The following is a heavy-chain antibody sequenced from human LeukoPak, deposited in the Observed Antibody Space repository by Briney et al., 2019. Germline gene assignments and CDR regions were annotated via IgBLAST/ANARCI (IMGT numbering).Heavy chain of an antibody. CDR3: ARDVGALTMQSPPDAFDI. CDR2: INTNTGNP. D-gene: IGHD1-26*01. Sequence: ASVKVSCKASGYTFTSYAMNWVRQAPGQGLEWMGWINTNTGNPTYAQGFPGRFVFSLDTSVSTAYLQISNLKAEDTAVYYSARDVGALTMQSPPDAFDIWGQGTMVTVSS. CDR1: GYTFTSYA. V-gene: IGHV7-4-1*02. J-gene: IGHJ3*02.